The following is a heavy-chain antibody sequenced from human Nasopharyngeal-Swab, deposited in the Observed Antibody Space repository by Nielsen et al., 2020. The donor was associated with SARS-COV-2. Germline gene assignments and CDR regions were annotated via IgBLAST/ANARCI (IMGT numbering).Heavy chain of an antibody. J-gene: IGHJ6*03. D-gene: IGHD5-12*01. CDR3: ARGFIVATIFHYYYYMDV. Sequence: ASVKVSCKASGCTFTSYYINWVRQDAGQGLEWMGWMNPNSGNTGYAQKFQGRVTMTRNTSISTAYMELSSLRSDDTAVYYCARGFIVATIFHYYYYMDVWGKGTTVTVSS. CDR2: MNPNSGNT. CDR1: GCTFTSYY. V-gene: IGHV1-8*01.